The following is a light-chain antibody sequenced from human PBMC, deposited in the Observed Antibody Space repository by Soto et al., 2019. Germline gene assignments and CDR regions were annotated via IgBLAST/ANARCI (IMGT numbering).Light chain of an antibody. Sequence: VVLTQSPLSMPVTLGQAASIACRSSQSLVYSDGNTYLNWFQQMPCQSPRRLIYQVSKRDYGVQVRFSGSGSCTDFTRNISGVEAEDVVVDQCMEGTNWPWSFGHGTNVFIK. J-gene: IGKJ1*01. CDR3: MEGTNWPWS. CDR1: QSLVYSDGNTY. V-gene: IGKV2-30*01. CDR2: QVS.